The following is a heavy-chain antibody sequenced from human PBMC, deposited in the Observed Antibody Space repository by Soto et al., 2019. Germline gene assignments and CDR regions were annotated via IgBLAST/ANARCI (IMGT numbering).Heavy chain of an antibody. D-gene: IGHD2-2*01. J-gene: IGHJ4*01. Sequence: ASVTVSCKASGYTFPGYYMHWVRQAPGQGLEWMGWINPNSGGTNYAQKFQGWVTMTRDTSISTAYMELSRLRSDDTAVYYCARGCSSTSCYAFFDYWGQGTLVTVSS. V-gene: IGHV1-2*04. CDR1: GYTFPGYY. CDR3: ARGCSSTSCYAFFDY. CDR2: INPNSGGT.